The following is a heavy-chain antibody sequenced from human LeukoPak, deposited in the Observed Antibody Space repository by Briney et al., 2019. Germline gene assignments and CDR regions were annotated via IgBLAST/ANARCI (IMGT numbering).Heavy chain of an antibody. CDR2: IYYSGST. D-gene: IGHD1-26*01. CDR1: GGSISSGGYY. Sequence: SETLSLTCTVSGGSISSGGYYWSWIRQHPGKGLEWIGYIYYSGSTYYNPSLKSRVTISVDTSKNQFSLKLSSVTAADTAVYYCARDYSGSYRHYFDYWGQGTLVTVSS. CDR3: ARDYSGSYRHYFDY. V-gene: IGHV4-31*03. J-gene: IGHJ4*02.